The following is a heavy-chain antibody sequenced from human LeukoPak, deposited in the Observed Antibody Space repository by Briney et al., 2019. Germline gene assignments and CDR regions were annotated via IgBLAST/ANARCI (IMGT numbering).Heavy chain of an antibody. V-gene: IGHV3-23*01. CDR1: GFTFSSYS. CDR3: AKDQALSLSSSRALDY. D-gene: IGHD2-2*01. J-gene: IGHJ4*02. CDR2: ISSSGGSP. Sequence: GGSLRLSCAASGFTFSSYSMNWVRQAPGKGLEWVSAISSSGGSPYYADSVNGRFTISRDNSKNTLYLQMNSLRAEDTALYYCAKDQALSLSSSRALDYWGQGTLVTVSS.